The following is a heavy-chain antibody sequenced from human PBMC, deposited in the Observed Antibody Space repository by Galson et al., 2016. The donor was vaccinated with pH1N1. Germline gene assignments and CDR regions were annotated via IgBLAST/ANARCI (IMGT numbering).Heavy chain of an antibody. V-gene: IGHV4-38-2*01. Sequence: SETLSLTCAVSGSSISSDYYWAWIRQSPGKGLEWLGTIYQTGSTYYNPSFKSRATISVDTSKNQFSLMMNSMTAADTAVYYCARHGPGYSQQYWGQGTLVTVSS. CDR3: ARHGPGYSQQY. CDR2: IYQTGST. CDR1: GSSISSDYY. J-gene: IGHJ4*02. D-gene: IGHD5-12*01.